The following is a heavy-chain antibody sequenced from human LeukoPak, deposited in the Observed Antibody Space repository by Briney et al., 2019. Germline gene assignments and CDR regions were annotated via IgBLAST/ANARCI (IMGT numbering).Heavy chain of an antibody. CDR2: ISSSGSTI. V-gene: IGHV3-48*03. CDR1: GFTFSSYE. D-gene: IGHD3-22*01. Sequence: GGSLRLSCAASGFTFSSYEMNWVRQAPGKGLEWVSYISSSGSTIYYADSVKGRFTISRDNAKNSLYLQMNSLRAEDTAVYYCASAPGSSGLNGYHHSLHDYWGQGTLVTVSS. J-gene: IGHJ4*02. CDR3: ASAPGSSGLNGYHHSLHDY.